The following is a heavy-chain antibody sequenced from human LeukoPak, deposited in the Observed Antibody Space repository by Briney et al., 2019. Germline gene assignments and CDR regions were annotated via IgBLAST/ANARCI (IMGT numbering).Heavy chain of an antibody. J-gene: IGHJ4*02. D-gene: IGHD2-15*01. CDR2: VYYSGST. Sequence: SETLSLTCTVSGGSISSYYWSWIRQPAGKGLEWIGYVYYSGSTNYNPSLKSRVTKSVDPSKYQFSLKLSSVTAADTAVYYCARLEGGIVVVVADWGQGTLVTVSS. CDR1: GGSISSYY. CDR3: ARLEGGIVVVVAD. V-gene: IGHV4-59*08.